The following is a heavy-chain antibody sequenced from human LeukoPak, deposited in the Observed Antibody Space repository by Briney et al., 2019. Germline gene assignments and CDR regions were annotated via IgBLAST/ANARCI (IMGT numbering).Heavy chain of an antibody. D-gene: IGHD3-22*01. J-gene: IGHJ4*02. CDR1: GFTVSSNY. CDR3: ARGWYYYDSSGYCHDY. CDR2: IYSGGST. V-gene: IGHV3-66*01. Sequence: GGSLRLSCAASGFTVSSNYMSWVRQAPGKGLEWVSVIYSGGSTYYADSVKGRFTISRDNSKNTLYLQMNSLRAEDTAVYYCARGWYYYDSSGYCHDYWGQGTLVTVSS.